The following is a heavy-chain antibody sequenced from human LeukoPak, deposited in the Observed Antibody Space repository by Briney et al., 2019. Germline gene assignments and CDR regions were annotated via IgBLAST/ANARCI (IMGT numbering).Heavy chain of an antibody. CDR1: SGSVSSDY. V-gene: IGHV4-59*02. D-gene: IGHD3-10*01. Sequence: PSETLSLTCTVSSGSVSSDYWTWIRQPPGKGLEWVGYIFSNGNTEYSPSLKSRATTSVDTSKNQCSLKLNSVTAADTAVYYCARVVYRGENWFDPWGQGTLVTVSS. J-gene: IGHJ5*02. CDR2: IFSNGNT. CDR3: ARVVYRGENWFDP.